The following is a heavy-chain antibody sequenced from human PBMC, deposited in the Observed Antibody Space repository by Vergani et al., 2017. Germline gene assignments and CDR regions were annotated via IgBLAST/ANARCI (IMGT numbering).Heavy chain of an antibody. CDR2: ICDTEDT. D-gene: IGHD2-2*02. CDR1: GDSISSNNC. Sequence: QVQLQESGPGLVKPPGTLSLTCAVSGDSISSNNCWTWVRQPPGKGLEWIGEICDTEDTKYRPSLKSRDTVSVDESRNLFSLRQNSVTAADTAVYYCATFGYRRWRYCFDYWGQGILVTVSS. J-gene: IGHJ4*02. CDR3: ATFGYRRWRYCFDY. V-gene: IGHV4-4*03.